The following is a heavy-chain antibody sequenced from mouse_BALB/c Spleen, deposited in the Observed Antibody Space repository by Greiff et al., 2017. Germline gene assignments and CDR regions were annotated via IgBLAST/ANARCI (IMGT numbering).Heavy chain of an antibody. Sequence: VQLQQSGPELVKPGASVKISCKASGYAFSSSWMNWVKQRPGQGLEWIGRIYPGDGDTNYNGKFKGKATLTADKSSSTAYMQLSSLTSVDSAVYFCARDYDYHYFDYWGQGTTLTVSS. J-gene: IGHJ2*01. CDR3: ARDYDYHYFDY. CDR2: IYPGDGDT. V-gene: IGHV1-82*01. D-gene: IGHD2-4*01. CDR1: GYAFSSSW.